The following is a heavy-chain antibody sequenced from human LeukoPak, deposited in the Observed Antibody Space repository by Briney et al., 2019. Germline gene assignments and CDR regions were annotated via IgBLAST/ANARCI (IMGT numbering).Heavy chain of an antibody. V-gene: IGHV3-23*01. CDR1: GFSFSIYA. J-gene: IGHJ4*02. CDR2: ILENGRTM. D-gene: IGHD6-19*01. CDR3: AKRGAGSGGLDY. Sequence: QAGGSLRLSCATSGFSFSIYAMGWVRQAPGKGLEWVSAILENGRTMYYADSVQGRFTISRDTSNNTLFLQMSNLRAEDTAVYYCAKRGAGSGGLDYWGQGTLVTVSS.